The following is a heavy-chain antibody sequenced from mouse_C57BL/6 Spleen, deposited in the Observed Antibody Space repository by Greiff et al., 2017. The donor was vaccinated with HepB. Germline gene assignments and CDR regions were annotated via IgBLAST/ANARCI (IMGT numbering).Heavy chain of an antibody. V-gene: IGHV5-17*01. CDR2: ISSGSSTI. J-gene: IGHJ1*03. D-gene: IGHD2-4*01. CDR1: GFTFSDYG. Sequence: EVQVVESGGGLVKPGGSLKLSCAASGFTFSDYGMHWVRQAPEKGLEWVAYISSGSSTIYYADTVKGRFTISRDNAKNTLFLQMTSLRSEDTAMYYCARPYYDYDDWYFEVWGTGTTVTVSS. CDR3: ARPYYDYDDWYFEV.